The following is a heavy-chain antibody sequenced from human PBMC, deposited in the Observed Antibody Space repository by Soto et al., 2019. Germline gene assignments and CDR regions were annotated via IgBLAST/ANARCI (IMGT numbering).Heavy chain of an antibody. V-gene: IGHV3-73*01. CDR1: CFVIKDSS. CDR2: IRDRAYNYAT. D-gene: IGHD3-22*01. Sequence: GGSLRHSCTASCFVIKDSSIHWVRQASGKGLEWVGRIRDRAYNYATSYAASVKGRFTISRDDSSNTAFLQMNSLKTEDTAIYYCTRLISAAQDYWGQGTRVTVSS. CDR3: TRLISAAQDY. J-gene: IGHJ4*02.